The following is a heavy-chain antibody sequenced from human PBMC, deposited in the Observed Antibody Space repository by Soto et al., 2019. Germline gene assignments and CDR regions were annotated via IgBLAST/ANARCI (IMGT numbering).Heavy chain of an antibody. CDR3: ARESDVEMATITPFDY. V-gene: IGHV1-69*13. Sequence: SVKVSCKASGGTFSSYAISWVRQAPGQGLEWMGGIIPIFGTANYAQKFQGRVTITADESTSTAYMELSSLRSEDTAVYYCARESDVEMATITPFDYWGQGTLVTVSA. J-gene: IGHJ4*02. CDR1: GGTFSSYA. D-gene: IGHD5-12*01. CDR2: IIPIFGTA.